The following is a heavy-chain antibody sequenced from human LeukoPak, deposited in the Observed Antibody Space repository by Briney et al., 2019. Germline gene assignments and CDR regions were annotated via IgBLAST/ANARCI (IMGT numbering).Heavy chain of an antibody. V-gene: IGHV4-34*01. Sequence: KPSETLSLTCTVSGGSISSYYWSWIRQPPGKGLEWIGEINHSGSTNYNPSLKSRVTISVDTYKNQFSLKLSSVTAADTAVYYCARGPSVADYYGSGSYLGFRNYYYGMDVWGQGTTVTVSS. CDR2: INHSGST. CDR1: GGSISSYY. J-gene: IGHJ6*02. D-gene: IGHD3-10*01. CDR3: ARGPSVADYYGSGSYLGFRNYYYGMDV.